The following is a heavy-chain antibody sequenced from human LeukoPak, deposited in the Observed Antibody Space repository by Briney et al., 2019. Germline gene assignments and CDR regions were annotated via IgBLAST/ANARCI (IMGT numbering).Heavy chain of an antibody. CDR1: GFTFSSYW. V-gene: IGHV3-7*01. D-gene: IGHD1-26*01. CDR3: ARDRSWEPADY. CDR2: VKEDGSKK. Sequence: GGSLRLSCAASGFTFSSYWMSWVRQAPGKGLEWVANVKEDGSKKYYVDSVKGRFTISRDNAKNSVYLQMNSLRAEDTAVYYCARDRSWEPADYWGQGTLVTVSS. J-gene: IGHJ4*02.